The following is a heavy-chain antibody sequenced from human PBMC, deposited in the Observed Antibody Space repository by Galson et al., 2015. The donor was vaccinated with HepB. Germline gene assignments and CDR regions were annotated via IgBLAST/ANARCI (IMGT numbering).Heavy chain of an antibody. D-gene: IGHD3-22*01. Sequence: SLRLSCAASGFTFSSYAMSWVRQAPGKGLEWVSAISGSGGGTYYADSVKGRFTISRDNSKNTLYLQMNSLRADDTAVYYCATYSSGHFGESWGQGTLVTVSS. J-gene: IGHJ5*02. CDR2: ISGSGGGT. V-gene: IGHV3-23*01. CDR3: ATYSSGHFGES. CDR1: GFTFSSYA.